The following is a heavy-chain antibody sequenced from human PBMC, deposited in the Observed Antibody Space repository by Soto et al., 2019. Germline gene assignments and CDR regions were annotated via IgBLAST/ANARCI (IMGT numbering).Heavy chain of an antibody. Sequence: QVELVQSGAEVKKPGSSVKVSCQASEDTFRNYAISWVRQAPGQGLEWMGGIIPIFGTANYAQKFQGRVTITADTSANTVYLELSSLRSEDTAVYYCARERSELPPDHWGQGTLVTVSS. V-gene: IGHV1-69*06. CDR1: EDTFRNYA. J-gene: IGHJ4*02. CDR2: IIPIFGTA. D-gene: IGHD1-26*01. CDR3: ARERSELPPDH.